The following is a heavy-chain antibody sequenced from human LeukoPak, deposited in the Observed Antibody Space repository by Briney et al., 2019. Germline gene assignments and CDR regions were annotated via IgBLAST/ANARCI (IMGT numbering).Heavy chain of an antibody. CDR1: GGTFSSYA. CDR3: ARDREVADHWVDREYYFDY. V-gene: IGHV1-69*01. D-gene: IGHD2-15*01. CDR2: IIPIFGTA. Sequence: SVKVSCKASGGTFSSYAISWVRQAPGQGLEWMGGIIPIFGTANYAQKFQGRVTITADESTSTAYMVLSSLRSEDTAVYYCARDREVADHWVDREYYFDYWGQGTLVTVSS. J-gene: IGHJ4*02.